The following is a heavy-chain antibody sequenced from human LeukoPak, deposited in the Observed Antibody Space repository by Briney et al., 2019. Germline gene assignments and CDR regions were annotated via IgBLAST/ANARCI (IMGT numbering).Heavy chain of an antibody. CDR3: ARESIDCSSTSCYVVGFDY. Sequence: GGSLRLSCVASGSTFSSHTMNWVRQAPGKGLEWVSYISSSSSTIYYADSVKGRFTISRDNAKNSLYLQMNSLRAEDTAVYYCARESIDCSSTSCYVVGFDYWGQGTLVTVSS. J-gene: IGHJ4*02. D-gene: IGHD2-2*01. CDR1: GSTFSSHT. CDR2: ISSSSSTI. V-gene: IGHV3-48*04.